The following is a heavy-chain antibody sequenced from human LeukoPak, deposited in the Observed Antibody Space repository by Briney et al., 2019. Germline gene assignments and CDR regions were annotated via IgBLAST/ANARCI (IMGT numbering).Heavy chain of an antibody. CDR2: ISSSGSTI. J-gene: IGHJ4*02. CDR3: ARDALTETTFGPYDY. Sequence: PGGSLRLSCAASGSTFSSYEMNWVRQAPGKGLEWVSYISSSGSTIYYADSLMGRFTLSRDNAKKSLYLQMNSLRAEDTAVYYCARDALTETTFGPYDYWGQGTLVTVSS. V-gene: IGHV3-48*03. D-gene: IGHD4-17*01. CDR1: GSTFSSYE.